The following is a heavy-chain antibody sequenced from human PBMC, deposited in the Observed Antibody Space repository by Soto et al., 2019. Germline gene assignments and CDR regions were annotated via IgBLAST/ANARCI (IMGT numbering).Heavy chain of an antibody. V-gene: IGHV3-15*01. CDR3: PTDNVLYCSGGSCYNYYYGMDV. Sequence: EVQLVESGGGLVKPGGSLRLSCAASGFTFSNAWMSWVRQAPGKGLEWVGRIKSKTDGGTTDYAAPVKGRFTISRDDSKNTLYLQMNSLKTEDTAVYYCPTDNVLYCSGGSCYNYYYGMDVWGQGTTVTVSS. J-gene: IGHJ6*02. CDR1: GFTFSNAW. D-gene: IGHD2-15*01. CDR2: IKSKTDGGTT.